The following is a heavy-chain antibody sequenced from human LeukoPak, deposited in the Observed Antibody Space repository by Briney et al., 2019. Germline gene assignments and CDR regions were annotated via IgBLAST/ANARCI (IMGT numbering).Heavy chain of an antibody. Sequence: GGSLRLSCAASGFTFSSYAMSWVRQAPGKGLEWVAVIWYDGSNKYYADSVKGRFTISRDNSKNTLYLQMNSLRAEDTAVYYCASSLRYFDLDYWGQGTLATVSS. CDR1: GFTFSSYA. CDR2: IWYDGSNK. CDR3: ASSLRYFDLDY. V-gene: IGHV3-33*08. D-gene: IGHD3-9*01. J-gene: IGHJ4*02.